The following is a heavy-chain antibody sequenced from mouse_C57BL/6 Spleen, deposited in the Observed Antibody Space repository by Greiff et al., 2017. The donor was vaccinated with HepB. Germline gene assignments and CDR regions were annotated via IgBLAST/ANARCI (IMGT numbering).Heavy chain of an antibody. CDR1: GYTFTDYY. Sequence: EVQLQQSGPELVKPGASVKISCKASGYTFTDYYMNWVKQSHGKSLEWIGDINPNNGGTSYNQKFKGKATLTVDKSSSTAYMELRSLTSEDSAVYYCARSEEYDYGRYFDVWGTGTTVTVSS. CDR3: ARSEEYDYGRYFDV. V-gene: IGHV1-26*01. J-gene: IGHJ1*03. D-gene: IGHD2-4*01. CDR2: INPNNGGT.